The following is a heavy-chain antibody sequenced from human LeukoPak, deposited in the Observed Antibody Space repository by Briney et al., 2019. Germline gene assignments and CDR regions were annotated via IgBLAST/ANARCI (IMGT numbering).Heavy chain of an antibody. D-gene: IGHD3-10*01. CDR3: ATQSDGGLFDY. CDR1: GGSVSSGSYY. J-gene: IGHJ4*02. Sequence: SETLSLTCTVSGGSVSSGSYYWSWIRQPPGKGLEWIGYIYYSGSTNYNPSLKSRVTISVDTSKNQFSLKPSSVTAADTAVYYCATQSDGGLFDYWGQGTLVTVSS. CDR2: IYYSGST. V-gene: IGHV4-61*01.